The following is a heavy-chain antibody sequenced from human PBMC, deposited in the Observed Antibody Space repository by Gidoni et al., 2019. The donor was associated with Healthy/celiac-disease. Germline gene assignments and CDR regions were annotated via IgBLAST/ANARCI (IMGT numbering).Heavy chain of an antibody. CDR2: IDSTGNT. J-gene: IGHJ4*02. Sequence: QLQLQESGPGLVKPSETLSLTCTVSGRSISSSIYSWGWIRQPPGKGLEWIGSIDSTGNTYYNPTLKSRVTISVDTDNNQFYLKLSAVTAADTAVYYCARHRKMGYFDYWGQGTLVTVSS. CDR1: GRSISSSIYS. CDR3: ARHRKMGYFDY. V-gene: IGHV4-39*01.